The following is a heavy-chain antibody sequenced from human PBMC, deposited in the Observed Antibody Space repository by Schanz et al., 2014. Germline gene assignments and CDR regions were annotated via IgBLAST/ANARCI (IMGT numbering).Heavy chain of an antibody. CDR2: ISSSSSTR. Sequence: EVHLVESGGGLVQPGGSLRLSCAASGITFSSHSFNWVRQAPGKGLERVSYISSSSSTRYYADSVKGRFTISRDNAKNTLYLQMNSLRAEDTAVYYCAKDGPGGSGSYSADGGMDVWGQGTTVTVSS. CDR3: AKDGPGGSGSYSADGGMDV. CDR1: GITFSSHS. J-gene: IGHJ6*02. D-gene: IGHD3-10*01. V-gene: IGHV3-48*04.